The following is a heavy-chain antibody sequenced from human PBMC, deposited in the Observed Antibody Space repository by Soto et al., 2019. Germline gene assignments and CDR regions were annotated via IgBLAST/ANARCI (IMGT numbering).Heavy chain of an antibody. CDR1: GFTFSSYW. Sequence: VQLVESGGGLVQPGGSLRLSCAASGFTFSSYWMSWVRQAPGKGLEWVANIKQDGSEKYYMDSVKGRFTISRDNTKNSLYLHMNSLRAEDTAVYYCAREELGFSSGWYYFDYWGQGTLFTVSS. CDR3: AREELGFSSGWYYFDY. V-gene: IGHV3-7*05. D-gene: IGHD6-19*01. J-gene: IGHJ4*02. CDR2: IKQDGSEK.